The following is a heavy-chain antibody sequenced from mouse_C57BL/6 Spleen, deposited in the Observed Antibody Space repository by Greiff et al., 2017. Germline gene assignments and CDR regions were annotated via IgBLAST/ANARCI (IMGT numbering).Heavy chain of an antibody. D-gene: IGHD2-2*01. V-gene: IGHV1-42*01. CDR2: INPTTGGT. J-gene: IGHJ2*01. CDR3: ECGEVYYGNDRDFDY. CDR1: GYTFTSYC. Sequence: VQLQQSGPELVKPGASVKISCKASGYTFTSYCMQWVKQRPEKSLEWIGEINPTTGGTTYNQKFKGKATLTVDKSSSTAYMQLRSLTSEDSAVXYSECGEVYYGNDRDFDYWGQGTTLTVSS.